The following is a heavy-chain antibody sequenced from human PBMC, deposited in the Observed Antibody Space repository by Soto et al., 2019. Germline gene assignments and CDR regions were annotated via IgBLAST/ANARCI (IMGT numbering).Heavy chain of an antibody. V-gene: IGHV3-30*02. CDR3: AKDRVPAAITGWFDP. D-gene: IGHD2-2*02. CDR1: GFSFSNYG. J-gene: IGHJ5*02. Sequence: GGSLRLSCVASGFSFSNYGMHWVRQAPGKGLEWVAVIWYDGTNKYYGDSVKGRFTISRDNSKNTLYLEMNSLRAEDTAVYYCAKDRVPAAITGWFDPWGQGTLVTVS. CDR2: IWYDGTNK.